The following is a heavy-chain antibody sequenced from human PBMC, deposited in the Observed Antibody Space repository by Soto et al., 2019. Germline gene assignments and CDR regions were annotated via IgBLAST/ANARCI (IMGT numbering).Heavy chain of an antibody. J-gene: IGHJ1*01. CDR2: IYPGDSDT. CDR1: GYSFPNYW. Sequence: PGESLKISCKGSGYSFPNYWIGWVRQMPGKGLEWMGIIYPGDSDTRYSPSFRGQVTISADKSISTAYLQLNSLKASDTAIYYCARMFSGAAAPGGHLQYWGQGTVVTVSS. D-gene: IGHD6-13*01. V-gene: IGHV5-51*01. CDR3: ARMFSGAAAPGGHLQY.